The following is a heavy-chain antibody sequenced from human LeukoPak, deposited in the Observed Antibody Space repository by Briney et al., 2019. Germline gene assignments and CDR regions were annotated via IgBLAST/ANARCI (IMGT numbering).Heavy chain of an antibody. Sequence: SETLSLTCTVSGGSISSYYWSWIRQPPGKGLEWIGYIYYSGSTNYNPSLKSRVTISVDTSKNQFSLKLSSVTAADTAVYYCARDRTPYGMDVWGQGTTVIVSS. V-gene: IGHV4-59*01. CDR2: IYYSGST. J-gene: IGHJ6*02. CDR3: ARDRTPYGMDV. CDR1: GGSISSYY.